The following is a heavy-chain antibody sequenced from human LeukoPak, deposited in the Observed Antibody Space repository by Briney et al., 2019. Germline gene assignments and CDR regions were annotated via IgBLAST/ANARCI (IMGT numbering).Heavy chain of an antibody. J-gene: IGHJ3*02. CDR1: GGTFSSYA. CDR2: IIPIFGTA. D-gene: IGHD4-17*01. V-gene: IGHV1-69*13. Sequence: ASVKVSCKASGGTFSSYAISWVRQAPGQGLEWMGGIIPIFGTANYAQKFQGRVTITADESTSTAYMELSSLRSEDTAVYYCARPMTTVTTWPELDAFDIWGQGTMVTASS. CDR3: ARPMTTVTTWPELDAFDI.